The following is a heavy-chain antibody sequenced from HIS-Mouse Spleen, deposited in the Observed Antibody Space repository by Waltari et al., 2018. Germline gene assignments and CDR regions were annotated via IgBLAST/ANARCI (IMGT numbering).Heavy chain of an antibody. CDR2: IYYSGST. D-gene: IGHD6-13*01. V-gene: IGHV4-39*07. J-gene: IGHJ2*01. CDR3: AREIPYSSSWYDWYFDL. Sequence: QLQLQESGPGLVKPSETLSLTCPVSGGSISSSSYFWGWIRQPPGKGLEWIGSIYYSGSTYYNPSLKSRVTISVDTSKNQFSLKLSSVTAADTAVYYCAREIPYSSSWYDWYFDLWDRGTLVTVSS. CDR1: GGSISSSSYF.